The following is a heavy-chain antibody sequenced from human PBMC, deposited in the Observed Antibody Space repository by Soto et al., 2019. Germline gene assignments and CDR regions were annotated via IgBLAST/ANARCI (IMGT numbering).Heavy chain of an antibody. CDR3: ARVKGAHYFDY. V-gene: IGHV3-11*01. Sequence: GGSLRLSCAASGFTFSDYYMSWIRQAPGKGLEWVSYISSSGSTIFYADSVRGRFTISRDKAKNSLFLQMDSLRVEDTAVYYCARVKGAHYFDYWGQGTLVTVSS. J-gene: IGHJ4*02. CDR2: ISSSGSTI. CDR1: GFTFSDYY.